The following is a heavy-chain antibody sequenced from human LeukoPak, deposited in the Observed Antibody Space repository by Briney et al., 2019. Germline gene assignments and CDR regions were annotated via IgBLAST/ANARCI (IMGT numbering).Heavy chain of an antibody. Sequence: SQTLSLTCAVSGGSISSGGYSWSWIRQPPGKGLECIGYIYHSGSTYYNPSLKSRVTISVDRSKNQFSLKLSSVTAADTAVYYCARGGCGDYVDAFDIWGQGTMVTVSS. D-gene: IGHD4-17*01. CDR2: IYHSGST. J-gene: IGHJ3*02. V-gene: IGHV4-30-2*01. CDR3: ARGGCGDYVDAFDI. CDR1: GGSISSGGYS.